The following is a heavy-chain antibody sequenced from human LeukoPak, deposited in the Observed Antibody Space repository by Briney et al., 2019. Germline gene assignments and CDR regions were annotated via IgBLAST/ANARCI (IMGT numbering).Heavy chain of an antibody. J-gene: IGHJ1*01. V-gene: IGHV3-21*01. CDR2: ISSSSSYI. CDR3: ARSDPQYYYDSSGYSYPLEFFQH. Sequence: PGGSLRLSCAASGFTFSSYSMNWVRQAPGKGLEWVSSISSSSSYIYYADSVKGRFTISRDNAKNSLYLQVNSLRGEDTAVYYCARSDPQYYYDSSGYSYPLEFFQHWGQGTLVTVSS. CDR1: GFTFSSYS. D-gene: IGHD3-22*01.